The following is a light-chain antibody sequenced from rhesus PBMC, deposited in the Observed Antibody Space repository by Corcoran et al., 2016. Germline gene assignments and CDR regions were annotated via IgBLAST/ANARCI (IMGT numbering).Light chain of an antibody. J-gene: IGKJ1*01. CDR2: GAS. CDR3: QQSSNFWT. CDR1: QSVGSY. Sequence: ETVVTQSPATLSLSPGERATLSCRASQSVGSYLAWYQQKPGQAPRLLSYGASSRATGIPDRFRGSGSGTDFTLTISGLEPEDVGVYYCQQSSNFWTFGQGTKVEIK. V-gene: IGKV3-24*04.